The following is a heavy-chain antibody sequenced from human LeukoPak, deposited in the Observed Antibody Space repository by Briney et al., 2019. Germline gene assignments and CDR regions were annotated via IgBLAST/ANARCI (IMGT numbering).Heavy chain of an antibody. J-gene: IGHJ4*02. V-gene: IGHV3-20*01. Sequence: GGSLRLSCAASGFTFDDYGMSWVRQAPGKGLEWVSDINWNGGSTGYADSVKGRFTISRDNSKNSLYLQMNSLRAEDTALYHCARVSGIAVAGTYDYWGQGTLVTVSS. CDR1: GFTFDDYG. D-gene: IGHD6-19*01. CDR2: INWNGGST. CDR3: ARVSGIAVAGTYDY.